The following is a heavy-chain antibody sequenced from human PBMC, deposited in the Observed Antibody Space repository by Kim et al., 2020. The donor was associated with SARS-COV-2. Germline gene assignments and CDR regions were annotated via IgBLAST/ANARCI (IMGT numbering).Heavy chain of an antibody. J-gene: IGHJ3*01. V-gene: IGHV1-2*02. CDR2: INPDSGGT. CDR3: ATGVKYAFEV. D-gene: IGHD7-27*01. CDR1: GYTFTAYY. Sequence: ASVKVSCKASGYTFTAYYLDWVRQAPGQGLQWMGWINPDSGGTDYAREFQGRVTMTRDTSINTAYLDMNGLRSDDLAVYYCATGVKYAFEVWGQGTMGTV.